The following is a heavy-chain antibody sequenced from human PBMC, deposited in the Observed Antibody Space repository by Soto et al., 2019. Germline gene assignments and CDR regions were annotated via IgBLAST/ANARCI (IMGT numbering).Heavy chain of an antibody. Sequence: ASVKVSCEASGYTFTSYYMHWVRQAPGQGLEWMGIINPSGGSTSYAQKFQGRVTMTRDTSTSTVYMELSSLRSEDTAVYYCASEAIGYCSSTSCSQKFDPWGQGTLVTVSS. V-gene: IGHV1-46*01. J-gene: IGHJ5*02. CDR1: GYTFTSYY. CDR2: INPSGGST. D-gene: IGHD2-2*01. CDR3: ASEAIGYCSSTSCSQKFDP.